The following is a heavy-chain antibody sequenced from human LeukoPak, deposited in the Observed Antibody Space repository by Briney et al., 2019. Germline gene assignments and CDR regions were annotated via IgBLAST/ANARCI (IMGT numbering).Heavy chain of an antibody. V-gene: IGHV4-59*11. J-gene: IGHJ4*02. Sequence: PSETLSLTCTVPGGSISGHFWSWIRQPPGKGLEWIWFVSYSGDTNYSLSFNGRVTISLDTSKSQFSLNLNSVTAADTAVYFCARGGASSRYFGYWGQGTLVTVSS. CDR1: GGSISGHF. CDR3: ARGGASSRYFGY. D-gene: IGHD1-26*01. CDR2: VSYSGDT.